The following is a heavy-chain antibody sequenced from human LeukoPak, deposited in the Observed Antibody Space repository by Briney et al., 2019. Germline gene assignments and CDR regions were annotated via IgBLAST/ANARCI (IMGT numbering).Heavy chain of an antibody. CDR2: MNLNSGKQ. CDR1: GYTFTRYD. D-gene: IGHD3-22*01. Sequence: ASVKVSRQDSGYTFTRYDINWVGPAAGKGRAWMGWMNLNSGKQGYAQKFQGTSTMTRKTSISTAYMELSSRRSEDTAVYYCAREMGGYDSSAGMDVWGKGTTVTISS. CDR3: AREMGGYDSSAGMDV. V-gene: IGHV1-8*01. J-gene: IGHJ6*03.